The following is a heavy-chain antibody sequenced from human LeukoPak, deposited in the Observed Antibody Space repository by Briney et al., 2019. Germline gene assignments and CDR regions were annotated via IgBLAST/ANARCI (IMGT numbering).Heavy chain of an antibody. Sequence: SETLSLTCTVSGGSISSSYYWGWIRQPPGKGLEWIGSIYYSGSTYYNPSLKSRVTISVDTSKNQFSLKLSSVTAADTAVYYCARQITMVRGVIDYWGQGTLVTVSS. D-gene: IGHD3-10*01. CDR1: GGSISSSYY. CDR2: IYYSGST. CDR3: ARQITMVRGVIDY. V-gene: IGHV4-39*01. J-gene: IGHJ4*02.